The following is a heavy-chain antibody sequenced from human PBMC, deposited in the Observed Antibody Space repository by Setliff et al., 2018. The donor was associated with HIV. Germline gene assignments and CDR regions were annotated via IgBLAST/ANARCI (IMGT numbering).Heavy chain of an antibody. CDR2: MSSYRTSMT. J-gene: IGHJ4*02. D-gene: IGHD1-26*01. CDR3: ARGKWELFFDY. V-gene: IGHV3-48*01. Sequence: LRLSCAASGFTFSYYSMHWVRQAPGKGLEWISFMSSYRTSMTHYADSVKGRFTVSRDDAKNSLYLQMNNLRAEDTAVYFCARGKWELFFDYWGQGTLVTVSS. CDR1: GFTFSYYS.